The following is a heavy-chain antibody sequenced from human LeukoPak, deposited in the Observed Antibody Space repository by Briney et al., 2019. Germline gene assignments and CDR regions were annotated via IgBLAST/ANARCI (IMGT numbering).Heavy chain of an antibody. J-gene: IGHJ4*02. CDR1: GYTFTGYY. D-gene: IGHD1-26*01. CDR2: INPNSGGT. V-gene: IGHV1-2*06. Sequence: ASVKVFCKASGYTFTGYYMHWVRQAPGQGLEWMGRINPNSGGTNYAQKFQGRVTMTRDTSISTAYMELSRLRSDDTAVYYCARWIGGSSTQYYFDYWGQGTLVTVSS. CDR3: ARWIGGSSTQYYFDY.